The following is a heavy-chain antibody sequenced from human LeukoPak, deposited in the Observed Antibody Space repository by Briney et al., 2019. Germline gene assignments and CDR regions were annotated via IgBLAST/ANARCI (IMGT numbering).Heavy chain of an antibody. Sequence: ASVKVSCMASGGTFSSYAISWVRQAPGQGLEWMGGIIPIFGTANYAQKFQGRVTITADESTSTAYMELSSLRSEDTAVYYCAANDNSDAFDIWGQGTMLTVSS. V-gene: IGHV1-69*01. CDR1: GGTFSSYA. CDR3: AANDNSDAFDI. J-gene: IGHJ3*02. CDR2: IIPIFGTA. D-gene: IGHD3-9*01.